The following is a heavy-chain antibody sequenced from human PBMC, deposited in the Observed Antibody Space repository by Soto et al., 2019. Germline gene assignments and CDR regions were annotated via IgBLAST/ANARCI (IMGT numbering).Heavy chain of an antibody. J-gene: IGHJ4*02. CDR2: IHYSGTT. CDR1: GGSMRNYF. V-gene: IGHV4-59*01. CDR3: AAGEASSRNLAPYYLDF. Sequence: SETLSLTCTVSGGSMRNYFWTWIRQPPGKGLEWIGYIHYSGTTSFFPSYNPSLRSRVTISEDASKNQFSLKLLSVTTADTAVYFCAAGEASSRNLAPYYLDFWGQGTLVTVSS. D-gene: IGHD6-13*01.